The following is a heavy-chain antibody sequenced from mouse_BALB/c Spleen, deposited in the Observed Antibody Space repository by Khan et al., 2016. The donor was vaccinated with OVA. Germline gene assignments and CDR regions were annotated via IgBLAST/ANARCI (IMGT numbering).Heavy chain of an antibody. CDR3: ARVNA. CDR1: GFNIKDSY. Sequence: VQLQQSGAELVKPGASVKLSCTASGFNIKDSYMHWVKQSPEQGLEWIGRIDPANGNTKYDPKLQGKAIITADTSYNTVYLQLSSLTSEDTAVYDCARVNAWCQGTTLTISS. V-gene: IGHV14-3*02. CDR2: IDPANGNT. J-gene: IGHJ2*01.